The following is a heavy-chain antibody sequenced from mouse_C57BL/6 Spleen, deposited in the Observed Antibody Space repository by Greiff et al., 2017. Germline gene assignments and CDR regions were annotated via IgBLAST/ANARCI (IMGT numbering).Heavy chain of an antibody. CDR1: GYTFTEYT. J-gene: IGHJ3*01. CDR2: FYPGSGSI. Sequence: VQLQQSGAELVKPGASVKLSCKASGYTFTEYTIHWVKQRSGQGLEWIGWFYPGSGSIKYNEKFKDKATLTAYKSSSTVYMELSRLTSEDSAVYFGARHEGDYYGRGPWFAYWGQGTLVTVSA. D-gene: IGHD1-1*01. V-gene: IGHV1-62-2*01. CDR3: ARHEGDYYGRGPWFAY.